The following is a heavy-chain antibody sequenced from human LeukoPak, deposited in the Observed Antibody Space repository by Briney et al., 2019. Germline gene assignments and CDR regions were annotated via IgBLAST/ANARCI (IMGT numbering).Heavy chain of an antibody. V-gene: IGHV3-66*01. CDR3: ARDQSSGYQYYFDY. CDR2: IYSGGST. Sequence: GESLRLSCAASGFTVSSNYMSWVRHAPGKGLGWVSVIYSGGSTYYADSVKGRFTISRDNSKNTLYLQMNSLRAEDTAVYYCARDQSSGYQYYFDYWGQGTLVTVSS. D-gene: IGHD3-22*01. J-gene: IGHJ4*02. CDR1: GFTVSSNY.